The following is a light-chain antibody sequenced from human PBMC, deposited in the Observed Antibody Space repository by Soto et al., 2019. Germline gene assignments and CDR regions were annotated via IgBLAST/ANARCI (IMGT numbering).Light chain of an antibody. CDR1: SSDVGGYNS. CDR2: DVS. Sequence: LTQPASVSGSPGQSIAISCTGTSSDVGGYNSVSWYQQHPGKAPKLLIYDVSNRPSGVSNRFSGSKSGNTASLTISGLQAEDEADYYCSSYATGGSYVFGTGTKVTVL. V-gene: IGLV2-14*01. J-gene: IGLJ1*01. CDR3: SSYATGGSYV.